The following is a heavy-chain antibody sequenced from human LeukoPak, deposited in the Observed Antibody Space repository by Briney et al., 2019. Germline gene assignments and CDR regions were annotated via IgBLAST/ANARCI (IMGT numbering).Heavy chain of an antibody. V-gene: IGHV3-23*01. CDR3: AKSPTSWMQLWFYFDY. D-gene: IGHD5-18*01. Sequence: PGGSLRLSCAASGFTFSSYAMSWVRQAPGKGLEWVSAISGSGGSTYYADSVKGRFTISRDNSKNTLYLQMNSLRAEDTAVYYCAKSPTSWMQLWFYFDYWGQGTLVTVSS. CDR2: ISGSGGST. J-gene: IGHJ4*02. CDR1: GFTFSSYA.